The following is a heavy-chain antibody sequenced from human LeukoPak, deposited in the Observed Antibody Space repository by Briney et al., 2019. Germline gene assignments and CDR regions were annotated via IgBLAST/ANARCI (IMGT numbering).Heavy chain of an antibody. CDR3: ARGRARDGSYPWLDS. J-gene: IGHJ5*01. V-gene: IGHV4-59*01. CDR1: GDSIGSYY. D-gene: IGHD3-16*02. CDR2: IYYGGST. Sequence: SETLSLTCSVSGDSIGSYYWTWIRQSPGKGLEWIGYIYYGGSTNYGPSLQSRVSISVDTSNNQFSLQLRSVTATDTAIYYCARGRARDGSYPWLDSWGQGTLVTVSS.